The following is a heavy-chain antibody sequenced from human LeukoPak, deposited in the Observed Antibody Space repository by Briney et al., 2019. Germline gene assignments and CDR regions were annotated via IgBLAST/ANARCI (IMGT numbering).Heavy chain of an antibody. V-gene: IGHV4-39*07. CDR1: GGSMNINNYY. CDR3: ARSRGVIVYYYYYYYMDV. Sequence: SETLSLTCTVSGGSMNINNYYWSWIRQPPGKGLEWIGEINHSGSTNYNPSLKSRVTISVDTSKNQFSLKLSSVTAADTAVYYCARSRGVIVYYYYYYYMDVWGKGTTVTVSS. D-gene: IGHD3-10*01. CDR2: INHSGST. J-gene: IGHJ6*03.